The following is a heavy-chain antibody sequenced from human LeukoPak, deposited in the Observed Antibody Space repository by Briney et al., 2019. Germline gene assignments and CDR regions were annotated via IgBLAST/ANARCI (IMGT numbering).Heavy chain of an antibody. V-gene: IGHV5-51*01. Sequence: GESLKISCKGSGYSFTTYWIGWVRQMPGKGLGWMGIIYPGDSDTRYSPSFQGQVTISADKSISTAYLRWSSLKASDTAMYYCARLLRNIAAAVYFFDYWGQGTLVTVSS. CDR1: GYSFTTYW. CDR3: ARLLRNIAAAVYFFDY. D-gene: IGHD6-13*01. CDR2: IYPGDSDT. J-gene: IGHJ4*02.